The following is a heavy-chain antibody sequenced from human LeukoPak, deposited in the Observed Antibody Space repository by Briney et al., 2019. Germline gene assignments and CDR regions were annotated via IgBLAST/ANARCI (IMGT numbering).Heavy chain of an antibody. CDR1: GYTFTSYY. V-gene: IGHV1-46*01. D-gene: IGHD3-22*01. CDR2: INPSGGST. J-gene: IGHJ3*02. Sequence: GASVKVSCKASGYTFTSYYMHWVRQAPGQGLEWMGIINPSGGSTSYAQKFQSRVTMTRDMSTSTVYMELSSLRSEDTAVYYCARARNYYDSMDAFDIWGQGTMVTVSS. CDR3: ARARNYYDSMDAFDI.